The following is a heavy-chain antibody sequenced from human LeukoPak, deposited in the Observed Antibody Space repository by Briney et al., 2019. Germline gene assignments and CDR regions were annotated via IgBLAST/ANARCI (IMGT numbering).Heavy chain of an antibody. CDR2: IYTSGST. CDR1: GGSISSYY. CDR3: ARGTAPHRFFGYYFDY. J-gene: IGHJ4*02. V-gene: IGHV4-4*07. Sequence: SETLSLTCTVSGGSISSYYWSWIRQPAGKGLEWIGRIYTSGSTNYNPSLKSRVTMSVDTSKNQFSLKLSSVTAADTAVHYCARGTAPHRFFGYYFDYWGQGTLVTVSS. D-gene: IGHD3-3*01.